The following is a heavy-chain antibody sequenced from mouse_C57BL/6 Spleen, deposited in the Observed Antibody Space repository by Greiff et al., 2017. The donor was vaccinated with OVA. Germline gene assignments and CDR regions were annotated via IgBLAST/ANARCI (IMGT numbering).Heavy chain of an antibody. CDR3: TLDSSLHYYAMDY. J-gene: IGHJ4*01. D-gene: IGHD3-2*01. CDR2: IDPEDGDT. V-gene: IGHV14-1*01. Sequence: VQLKESGAELVRPGASVKLSCTASGFNIKDYYMHWVKQRPEQGLEWIGRIDPEDGDTEYAPKFQGKATMTADTSSNTAYLRLSSLTSEDTAVYYCTLDSSLHYYAMDYWGQGTSVTVSS. CDR1: GFNIKDYY.